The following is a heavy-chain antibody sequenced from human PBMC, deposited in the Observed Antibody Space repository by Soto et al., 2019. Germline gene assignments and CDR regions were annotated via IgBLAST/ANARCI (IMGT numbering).Heavy chain of an antibody. CDR2: INHSGST. Sequence: SETLSLTCAVYGGSFSGYYWSWIRQPPGKGLEWIGEINHSGSTNYNPSLKSRVTISVDTSKNQFSLKLSSVTAADTAVYYCARGVNWGVYRARPYNWFDPWGQGTLVTVSS. CDR1: GGSFSGYY. CDR3: ARGVNWGVYRARPYNWFDP. D-gene: IGHD7-27*01. V-gene: IGHV4-34*01. J-gene: IGHJ5*02.